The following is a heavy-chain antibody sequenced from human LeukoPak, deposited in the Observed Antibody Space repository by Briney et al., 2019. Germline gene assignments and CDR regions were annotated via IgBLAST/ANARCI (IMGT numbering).Heavy chain of an antibody. V-gene: IGHV4-31*03. J-gene: IGHJ4*02. D-gene: IGHD4-17*01. CDR1: GGSISRGGYY. CDR3: ARGDYGLYFFDS. Sequence: PSETLSLTCTVSGGSISRGGYYWNWIRQHPREGLEWIGYFYYSRTTSYNPSLKSRATISVDTSNNQFSLKLSSVTAADTAVYYCARGDYGLYFFDSWGWGTLVTVSS. CDR2: FYYSRTT.